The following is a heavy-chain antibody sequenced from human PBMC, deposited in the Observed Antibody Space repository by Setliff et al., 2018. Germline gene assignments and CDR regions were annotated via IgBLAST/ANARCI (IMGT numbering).Heavy chain of an antibody. J-gene: IGHJ6*03. CDR3: ARDAWYYDFWSGYDFDYYYYMDV. V-gene: IGHV4-34*01. D-gene: IGHD3-3*01. CDR1: GQSFSDYY. CDR2: IYHSGST. Sequence: SETLSLTCAIYGQSFSDYYWSWVRQPPGKGLEWIGEIYHSGSTNYNPSLKSRVTISVDTSKNQFSLKLSSVTAADTAVYYCARDAWYYDFWSGYDFDYYYYMDVWGKGTTVTVSS.